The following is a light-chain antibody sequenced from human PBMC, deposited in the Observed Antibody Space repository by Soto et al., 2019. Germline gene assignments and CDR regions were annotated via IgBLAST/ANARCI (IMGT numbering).Light chain of an antibody. CDR3: QQYDDWPRT. CDR1: QSVGTN. CDR2: GAS. J-gene: IGKJ1*01. Sequence: ETVMTQSPATLSVSPGDRATLSCRASQSVGTNLAWFQQKPGQAPSLLIYGASTRATGIPTRFSGSGSGTEFTLTISSLQSEDFVVYYCQQYDDWPRTFCQGTKVEIK. V-gene: IGKV3-15*01.